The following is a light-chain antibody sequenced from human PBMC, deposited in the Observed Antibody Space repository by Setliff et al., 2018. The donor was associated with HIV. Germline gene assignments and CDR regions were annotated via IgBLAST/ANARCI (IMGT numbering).Light chain of an antibody. J-gene: IGLJ1*01. CDR2: DVT. CDR3: SSYTTSSTYV. CDR1: SSDVGAYNF. Sequence: QSALTQPRSVSGSPGQSVTISCTGTSSDVGAYNFVSWYQQHPGKAPKLMIFDVTRRPSGVSDRFSGSKSGHTASLTISGLQAEDEADYYCSSYTTSSTYVFGTGTKVTVL. V-gene: IGLV2-11*01.